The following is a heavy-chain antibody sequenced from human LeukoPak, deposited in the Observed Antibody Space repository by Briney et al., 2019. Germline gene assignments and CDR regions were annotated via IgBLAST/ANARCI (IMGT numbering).Heavy chain of an antibody. J-gene: IGHJ5*02. V-gene: IGHV4-61*02. Sequence: SETLSLTCTVSGGSISSGSYYWSWIRQPAGKGLEWIVRIYTSGSTNYNPSLKSRVTISVDTSKNQFSLKLSSVTAADTAVYYCARFIPMVREGGFDPWGQGTLVTVSS. CDR3: ARFIPMVREGGFDP. CDR2: IYTSGST. CDR1: GGSISSGSYY. D-gene: IGHD3-10*01.